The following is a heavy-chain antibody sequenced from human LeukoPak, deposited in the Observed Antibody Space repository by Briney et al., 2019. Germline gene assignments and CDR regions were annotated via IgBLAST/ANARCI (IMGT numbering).Heavy chain of an antibody. J-gene: IGHJ4*02. Sequence: SETLSLTCTVSGDSVSSPSHHWAWIRQPPGKGLEWIANIYYTGNTYYNPSLKSRLSISIDASKNYFSLKLSSVTAADTAVYFCTREFTSTSGDWGQGTLVTVPS. D-gene: IGHD1-1*01. CDR2: IYYTGNT. V-gene: IGHV4-39*02. CDR3: TREFTSTSGD. CDR1: GDSVSSPSHH.